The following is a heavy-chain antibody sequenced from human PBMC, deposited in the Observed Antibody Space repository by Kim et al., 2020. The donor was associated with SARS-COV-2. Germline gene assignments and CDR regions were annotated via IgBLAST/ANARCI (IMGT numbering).Heavy chain of an antibody. CDR1: GFTFSSYA. CDR3: AREYGDRSHNWFDP. J-gene: IGHJ5*02. Sequence: GGSLRLSCAASGFTFSSYAMHWVRQAPGKGLEWVAVISYDGSNKYYADSVKGRFTISRDNSKNTLYLQMNSLRAEDTAVYYCAREYGDRSHNWFDPWGQG. CDR2: ISYDGSNK. D-gene: IGHD4-17*01. V-gene: IGHV3-30*04.